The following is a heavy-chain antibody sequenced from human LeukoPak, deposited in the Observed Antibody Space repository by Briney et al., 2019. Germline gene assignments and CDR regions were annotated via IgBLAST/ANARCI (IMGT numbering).Heavy chain of an antibody. Sequence: SETLSLTCTVSGASITTYYWSWVRQPPGKGLEWIGYIFYSGSTNYNPSLKSRVTISVGPSKNQFSLKLSSVTASDTAVYYCAGLSLVTVTFDYWGQGALVTVSS. CDR3: AGLSLVTVTFDY. CDR2: IFYSGST. V-gene: IGHV4-59*01. D-gene: IGHD4-11*01. J-gene: IGHJ4*02. CDR1: GASITTYY.